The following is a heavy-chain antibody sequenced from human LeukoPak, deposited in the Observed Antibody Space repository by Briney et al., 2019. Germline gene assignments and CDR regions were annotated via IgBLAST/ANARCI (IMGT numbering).Heavy chain of an antibody. Sequence: GGSLRLSCAASGFTFSSYWMSWVRQAPGKGLEWVTNIKQDGSEKYYVDSVKGRFTISRDNSKNTLYLQMNSLRAEDTAVYYCARGESDSSGYYILDYWGQGTLVTVSS. J-gene: IGHJ4*02. CDR1: GFTFSSYW. CDR3: ARGESDSSGYYILDY. V-gene: IGHV3-7*01. CDR2: IKQDGSEK. D-gene: IGHD3-22*01.